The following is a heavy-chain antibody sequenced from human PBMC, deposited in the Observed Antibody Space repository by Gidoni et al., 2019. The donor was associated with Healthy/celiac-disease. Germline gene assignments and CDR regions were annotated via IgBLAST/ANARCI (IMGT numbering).Heavy chain of an antibody. CDR2: INHSGST. CDR3: ARGGMITFGGVIPFDY. D-gene: IGHD3-16*02. J-gene: IGHJ4*02. V-gene: IGHV4-34*01. Sequence: QVQLQQWGAGLLKPSETLSLTCAVYGGSFSGYYWSWIRQPPGKGLEWIGEINHSGSTNYNPSLKSRVTISVDTSKNQFSLKLSSVTAADTAVYYCARGGMITFGGVIPFDYWGQGTLVTVSS. CDR1: GGSFSGYY.